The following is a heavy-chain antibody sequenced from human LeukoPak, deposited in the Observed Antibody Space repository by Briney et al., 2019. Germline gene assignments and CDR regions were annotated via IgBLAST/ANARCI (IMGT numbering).Heavy chain of an antibody. J-gene: IGHJ4*02. D-gene: IGHD6-6*01. CDR1: GSSISSGYY. V-gene: IGHV4-38-2*02. CDR3: ARAMSIAARLQTILDH. Sequence: SETLSLTCTVSGSSISSGYYWDWIRQPPGKGLEGIGSLYHSGNTYYNPSLKSRVTISVDTSKNQFALNLTSVTAADTAVYYCARAMSIAARLQTILDHWGQGTLVTVSS. CDR2: LYHSGNT.